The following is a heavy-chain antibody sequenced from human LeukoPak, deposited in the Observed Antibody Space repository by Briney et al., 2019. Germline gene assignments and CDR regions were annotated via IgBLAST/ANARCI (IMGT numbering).Heavy chain of an antibody. CDR1: GYTFTSYY. Sequence: ASVKVSCKASGYTFTSYYMHWVRQAPGQGLERMGIINPSGGSTSYAQKFQGRVTMTRDTSTSTVYMELSSLRSEDTAVYYCARDPPHITGTERGAYWGQGTLVTVSS. CDR2: INPSGGST. D-gene: IGHD1-20*01. J-gene: IGHJ4*02. CDR3: ARDPPHITGTERGAY. V-gene: IGHV1-46*01.